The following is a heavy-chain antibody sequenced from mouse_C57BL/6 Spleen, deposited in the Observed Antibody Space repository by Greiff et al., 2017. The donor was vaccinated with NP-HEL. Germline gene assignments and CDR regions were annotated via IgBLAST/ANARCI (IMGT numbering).Heavy chain of an antibody. CDR1: GYTFTDYY. CDR3: ARVDVSSYYFDY. CDR2: INPNNGGT. J-gene: IGHJ2*01. Sequence: EVQLQQSGPELVKPGASVKISCKASGYTFTDYYMNWVKQSHGKSLEWIGDINPNNGGTSYNQKFKGKATLTVDKSSSTAYMELRSLTSEDSAVYYCARVDVSSYYFDYWGQGTTLTVSS. V-gene: IGHV1-26*01. D-gene: IGHD1-1*01.